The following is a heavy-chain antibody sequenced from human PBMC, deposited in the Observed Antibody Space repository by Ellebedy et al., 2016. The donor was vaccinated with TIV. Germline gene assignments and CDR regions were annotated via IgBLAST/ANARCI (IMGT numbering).Heavy chain of an antibody. D-gene: IGHD2-15*01. CDR2: IKEDGTEK. CDR3: SRGGGCGGGTCYYPDF. Sequence: GESLKISCAASGFTFSGYWMNWVRQAPGKGLEWVANIKEDGTEKYYVDSVKGRFTISRDNAKNSLYLQMNSLRAEDTAVYYCSRGGGCGGGTCYYPDFWGQGTLVTVSS. CDR1: GFTFSGYW. V-gene: IGHV3-7*01. J-gene: IGHJ4*02.